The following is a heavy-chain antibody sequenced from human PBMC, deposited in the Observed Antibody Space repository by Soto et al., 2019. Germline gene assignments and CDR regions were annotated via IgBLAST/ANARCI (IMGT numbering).Heavy chain of an antibody. CDR3: ARAPRGNYGYPSYFDY. CDR1: GGSISSGGYS. Sequence: SETLSLTCAVSGGSISSGGYSWSWIRQPPGKGLEWIGYIYHSGSTYYNPSLKSRVTISVDRSKNQFSLKLSSVTAADTAVHYCARAPRGNYGYPSYFDYWGQGTLVTVSS. J-gene: IGHJ4*02. CDR2: IYHSGST. D-gene: IGHD3-10*01. V-gene: IGHV4-30-2*05.